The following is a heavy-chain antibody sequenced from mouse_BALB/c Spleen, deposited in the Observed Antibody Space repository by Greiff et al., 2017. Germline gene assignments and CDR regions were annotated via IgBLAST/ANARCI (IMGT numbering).Heavy chain of an antibody. J-gene: IGHJ2*01. V-gene: IGHV1-77*01. D-gene: IGHD1-1*01. CDR3: TRGYYGSGLFDY. Sequence: QVQLKESGPELVKPGASVKMSCKASGYTFTDYVISWVKQRTGQGLEWIGEIYPGSGSTYYNEKFKGKATLTADKSSSTAYMQLSSPTSEDSAVYYCTRGYYGSGLFDYWGQGTTLTVSS. CDR1: GYTFTDYV. CDR2: IYPGSGST.